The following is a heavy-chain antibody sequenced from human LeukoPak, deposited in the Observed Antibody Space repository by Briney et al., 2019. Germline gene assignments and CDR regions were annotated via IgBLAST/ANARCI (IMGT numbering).Heavy chain of an antibody. J-gene: IGHJ5*02. CDR3: ARSTTVTTNNWFDP. V-gene: IGHV3-33*01. CDR2: IWSDGSYK. CDR1: GFTFNTFG. D-gene: IGHD4-17*01. Sequence: GGSLRLSCAASGFTFNTFGMHWVRQAPGKGLEGVAVIWSDGSYKYYADSVKGRFTISRDDSKNTLYLEMNSLRAEDTAVYYCARSTTVTTNNWFDPWGQGTLVTVSS.